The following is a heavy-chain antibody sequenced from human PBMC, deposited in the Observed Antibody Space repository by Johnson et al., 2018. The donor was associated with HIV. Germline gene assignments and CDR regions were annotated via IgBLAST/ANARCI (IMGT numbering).Heavy chain of an antibody. V-gene: IGHV3-30*04. CDR1: GFTFSSYA. CDR3: ARKGWARGAFEV. Sequence: QVQLVESGGGVVQPGRSLRLSCAASGFTFSSYAMHWVRQAPGKGLEWVAVISYDGSNKYYADSVKGRFTISRDNSKNTLYLHMNSLRAEDTAVYYCARKGWARGAFEVWGQGTMVTVCS. D-gene: IGHD1-26*01. J-gene: IGHJ3*01. CDR2: ISYDGSNK.